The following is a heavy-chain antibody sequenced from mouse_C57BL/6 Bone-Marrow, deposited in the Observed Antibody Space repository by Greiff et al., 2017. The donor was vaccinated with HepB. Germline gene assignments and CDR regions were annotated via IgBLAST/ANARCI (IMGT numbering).Heavy chain of an antibody. CDR2: IHPNSGST. V-gene: IGHV1-64*01. Sequence: VQLQQPGAELVKPGASVKLSCKASGYTFTSYWMHWVKQRPGQGLEWIGMIHPNSGSTNYNEKFKSKATLTVDKSSSTAYMQLSSLTSEDSAVYYCGTHFYYGSSYFDYWGQGTTLTVSS. CDR3: GTHFYYGSSYFDY. D-gene: IGHD1-1*01. CDR1: GYTFTSYW. J-gene: IGHJ2*01.